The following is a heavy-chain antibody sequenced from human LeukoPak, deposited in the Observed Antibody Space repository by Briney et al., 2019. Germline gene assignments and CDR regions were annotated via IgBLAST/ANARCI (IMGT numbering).Heavy chain of an antibody. CDR2: INPNSGGT. Sequence: ASVRVSCKASGYTFTGYYMHWVRQAPGQGLEWMGWINPNSGGTNYAQKLQGRVTMTTDTSTSTAYMELRSLRSDDTAVYYCARVSWSGSYLGDYWGQGTLVTVSS. J-gene: IGHJ4*02. V-gene: IGHV1-2*02. D-gene: IGHD1-26*01. CDR3: ARVSWSGSYLGDY. CDR1: GYTFTGYY.